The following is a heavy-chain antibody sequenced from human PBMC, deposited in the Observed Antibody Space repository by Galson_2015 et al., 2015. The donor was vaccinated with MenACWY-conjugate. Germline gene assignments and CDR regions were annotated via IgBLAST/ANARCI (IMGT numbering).Heavy chain of an antibody. D-gene: IGHD5-12*01. J-gene: IGHJ4*02. CDR1: GGSISSYY. Sequence: ETLSLTCTVSGGSISSYYWSWIRQPPGKGLEWIGCIYYSGSTNYNPSLKSRVTISVDTSRNQFSLKLSSVTAADTAVYYCASLSGYVFNYWGQGTLVTVSS. CDR2: IYYSGST. CDR3: ASLSGYVFNY. V-gene: IGHV4-59*08.